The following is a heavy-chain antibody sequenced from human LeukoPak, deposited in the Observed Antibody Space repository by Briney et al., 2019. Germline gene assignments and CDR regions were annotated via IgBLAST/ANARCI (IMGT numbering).Heavy chain of an antibody. J-gene: IGHJ6*02. D-gene: IGHD1-26*01. CDR2: MNANSGNT. CDR1: GYTFTNYD. CDR3: VRAQSGSYGKYGLVV. V-gene: IGHV1-8*01. Sequence: ASVKVSCRASGYTFTNYDINWVRQATGQGLEWMGWMNANSGNTGYTQEFQGRVTMTRNTSISSAYMELSSLRSEDTAVYYCVRAQSGSYGKYGLVVWGQGTSVTVSS.